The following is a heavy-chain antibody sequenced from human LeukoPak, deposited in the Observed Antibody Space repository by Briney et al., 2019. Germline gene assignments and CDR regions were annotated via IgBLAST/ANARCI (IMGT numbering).Heavy chain of an antibody. CDR1: GFTFSSSA. CDR3: AKDCSSTSCYRSGGY. V-gene: IGHV3-23*01. D-gene: IGHD2-2*01. J-gene: IGHJ4*02. Sequence: GGSLRLSCAASGFTFSSSAMSWVRQAPGKGLKWVSAISGSGGSTYYADPVKGRLTISRDNSKNTLYLQMNSLRAEDTAVHYCAKDCSSTSCYRSGGYWGQGTLVTVSS. CDR2: ISGSGGST.